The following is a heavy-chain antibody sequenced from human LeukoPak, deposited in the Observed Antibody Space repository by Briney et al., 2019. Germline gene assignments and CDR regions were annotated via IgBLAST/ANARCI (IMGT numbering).Heavy chain of an antibody. Sequence: ASVKVSCKASGYTFTGYYMHWVRQAPGQGLEWMGWINPNSGGTNYAQKFQGRVTMTRDTSISTAYMELSRLRSDDTAVYYCARDRGTSSSWYGYGMDVWGQGTTVTVSS. D-gene: IGHD6-13*01. CDR1: GYTFTGYY. CDR3: ARDRGTSSSWYGYGMDV. CDR2: INPNSGGT. J-gene: IGHJ6*02. V-gene: IGHV1-2*02.